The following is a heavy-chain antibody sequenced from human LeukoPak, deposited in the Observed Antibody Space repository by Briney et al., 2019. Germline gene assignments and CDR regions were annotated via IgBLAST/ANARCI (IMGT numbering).Heavy chain of an antibody. D-gene: IGHD6-13*01. J-gene: IGHJ4*02. CDR1: GFTFDNYL. Sequence: PGGSLRLSCAASGFTFDNYLMSWVRQIPGEGLEWVANIKEDGRAKYYVDSVRGRFIISRDNAKNALYLQMDSLRAEDTAVYYCARDRESNWFPYLDSWGRGTLVTVSS. CDR2: IKEDGRAK. V-gene: IGHV3-7*04. CDR3: ARDRESNWFPYLDS.